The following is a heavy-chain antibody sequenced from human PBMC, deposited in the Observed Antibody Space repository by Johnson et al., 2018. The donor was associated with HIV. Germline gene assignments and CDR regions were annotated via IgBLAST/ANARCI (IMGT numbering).Heavy chain of an antibody. D-gene: IGHD2-21*02. J-gene: IGHJ3*02. Sequence: VQLVESGGGVVQPGRSLRLSCAASGFTVKSNYINWVRQAPGKGLECVSGIYSGGSTYYADSVKGRFTISKDNAKNSLYLQMNSLRAEDTALYYCARGPSAYCGGDWPGGAFDIWGQGTMVTVSS. CDR1: GFTVKSNY. CDR2: IYSGGST. V-gene: IGHV3-66*01. CDR3: ARGPSAYCGGDWPGGAFDI.